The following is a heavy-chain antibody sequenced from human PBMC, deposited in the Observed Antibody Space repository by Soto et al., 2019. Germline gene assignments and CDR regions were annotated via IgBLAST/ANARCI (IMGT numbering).Heavy chain of an antibody. V-gene: IGHV3-33*05. J-gene: IGHJ6*02. CDR3: ARATNYYYAMDV. D-gene: IGHD1-1*01. CDR1: SFTFISYG. Sequence: GGSLRLSCAASSFTFISYGMHWVRQAPGKGLQWVAFISYDGSDRYYEDSVKGRFTISRGNSKNTLYLQINSLKTEDTAVYYCARATNYYYAMDVWGQGT. CDR2: ISYDGSDR.